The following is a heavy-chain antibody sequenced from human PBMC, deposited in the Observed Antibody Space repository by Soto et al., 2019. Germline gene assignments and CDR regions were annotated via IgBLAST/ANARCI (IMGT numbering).Heavy chain of an antibody. V-gene: IGHV4-59*01. CDR1: GGSISSYY. CDR3: ARDCLSEQWLVPTYNWFDP. J-gene: IGHJ5*02. Sequence: QVQLQESGPGLVKPSETLSLTCTVSGGSISSYYWSWIRQPPGKGLEWIGYIYYSGSTNYNPSLKSRVTISVDTSKNQFSLKLSSVTAADTAVYYCARDCLSEQWLVPTYNWFDPWGQGTLVTVSS. CDR2: IYYSGST. D-gene: IGHD6-19*01.